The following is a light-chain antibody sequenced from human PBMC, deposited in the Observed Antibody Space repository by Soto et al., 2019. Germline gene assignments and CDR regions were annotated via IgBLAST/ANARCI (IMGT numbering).Light chain of an antibody. Sequence: QSALTQPASVSGSPGQSITISCTGTSTDIGSHYLVSWYQQHPGKVPKLIIYDVSKRPSGVPDRFSGSKSGNTASLTISGLQAEDEADYYCCSYAGSYVVFGGGTKLTVL. CDR1: STDIGSHYL. V-gene: IGLV2-23*02. CDR3: CSYAGSYVV. CDR2: DVS. J-gene: IGLJ2*01.